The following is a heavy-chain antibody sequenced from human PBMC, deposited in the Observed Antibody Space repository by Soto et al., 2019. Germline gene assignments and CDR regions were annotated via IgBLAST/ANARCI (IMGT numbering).Heavy chain of an antibody. J-gene: IGHJ4*02. CDR3: ARVEAVAGTFDY. CDR1: VFTSSSDW. Sequence: GGSLRLSCAASVFTSSSDWMSWSRQAPGKGLEWVANIKQDGSEKYYVDSVKGRFTISRDNAKNSLYLQMNSLRAEDTAVYYCARVEAVAGTFDYWGQGTLVTVSS. CDR2: IKQDGSEK. D-gene: IGHD6-19*01. V-gene: IGHV3-7*01.